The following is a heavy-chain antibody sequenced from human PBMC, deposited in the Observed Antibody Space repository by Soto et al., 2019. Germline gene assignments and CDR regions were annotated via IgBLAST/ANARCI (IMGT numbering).Heavy chain of an antibody. CDR1: GFTFSSYS. CDR3: ARDSPGRIAAAGRGSY. V-gene: IGHV3-21*01. D-gene: IGHD6-13*01. J-gene: IGHJ4*02. CDR2: ISSSSSYI. Sequence: GGSLRLSCAASGFTFSSYSMNWVRQAPGKGLEWVSSISSSSSYIYYADSVKGRFTISRDNAKNSLYLQMNSLRAEDTAVYYCARDSPGRIAAAGRGSYWGQGTLVTVSS.